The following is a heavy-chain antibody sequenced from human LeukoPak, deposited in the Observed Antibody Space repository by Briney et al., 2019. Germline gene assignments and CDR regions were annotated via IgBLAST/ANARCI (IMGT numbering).Heavy chain of an antibody. Sequence: SETLSLTCAVYGGSFSGYFWNWIRQPPGKGLEWIGEINHSGSTNYNPSLKSRVTISVDASRNQFSLKLSSVTAADTAVYYCTRKGSQWDFLVDYWGQGTRVAVSP. CDR1: GGSFSGYF. D-gene: IGHD2/OR15-2a*01. CDR2: INHSGST. CDR3: TRKGSQWDFLVDY. V-gene: IGHV4-34*01. J-gene: IGHJ4*02.